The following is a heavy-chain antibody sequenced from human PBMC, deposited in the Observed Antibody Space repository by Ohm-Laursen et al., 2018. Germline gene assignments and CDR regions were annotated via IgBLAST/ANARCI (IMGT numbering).Heavy chain of an antibody. V-gene: IGHV3-15*01. J-gene: IGHJ4*02. CDR2: IKTKTDSGTT. Sequence: SLRLSCTASGFTFSNAWMSWVRRAPGTGLVWVGRIKTKTDSGTTDYAAPVKGRFTISRDDSKNTLYLQMNSLKTEDTAVYYCTTSPRGATYFWGQGTLVTVSS. D-gene: IGHD1-26*01. CDR1: GFTFSNAW. CDR3: TTSPRGATYF.